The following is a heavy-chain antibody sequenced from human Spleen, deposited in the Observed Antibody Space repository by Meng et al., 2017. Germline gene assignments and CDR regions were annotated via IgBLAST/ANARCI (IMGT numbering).Heavy chain of an antibody. CDR1: GFTFTNYA. J-gene: IGHJ4*02. D-gene: IGHD5-18*01. CDR3: ARGMQIWQY. Sequence: QVQLVESGGGVVQPGRYLRLSCATSGFTFTNYAMHWVRQAPGKGLEWVAIVGHDGNSGCYADSVRGRFTISRDNSKNMVYLHMSSLRADDTAVYYCARGMQIWQYWGQGTLVTVSS. V-gene: IGHV3-30-3*01. CDR2: VGHDGNSG.